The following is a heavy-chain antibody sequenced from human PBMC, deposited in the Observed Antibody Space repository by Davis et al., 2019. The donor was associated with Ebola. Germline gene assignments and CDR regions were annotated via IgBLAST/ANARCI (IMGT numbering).Heavy chain of an antibody. V-gene: IGHV4-30-4*01. J-gene: IGHJ5*02. CDR2: IYYSGST. CDR3: ARVWYRSDYWGWFDP. CDR1: GGPISSGDYY. D-gene: IGHD6-25*01. Sequence: SETLSLTCTVSGGPISSGDYYWSWIRQPPGKGLEWIGYIYYSGSTYYNPSLKSRTTMSLDTSKNQFSLKLRSVTAADAAVYYCARVWYRSDYWGWFDPWGQGRLVTVSS.